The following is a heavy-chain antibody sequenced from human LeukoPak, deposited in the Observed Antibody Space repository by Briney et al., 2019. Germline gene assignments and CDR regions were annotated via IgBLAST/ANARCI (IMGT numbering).Heavy chain of an antibody. J-gene: IGHJ5*02. Sequence: GGSLRLSCAASGFTFSSYWMSWVRQAPGKGLEWVANIKQDGSEKYYVDPVKGRFTISRDNAKNSLYLQMNSLRAEDTAVYYCARAPEGGWFDPWGQGTLVTVSS. CDR2: IKQDGSEK. CDR1: GFTFSSYW. D-gene: IGHD3-16*01. V-gene: IGHV3-7*03. CDR3: ARAPEGGWFDP.